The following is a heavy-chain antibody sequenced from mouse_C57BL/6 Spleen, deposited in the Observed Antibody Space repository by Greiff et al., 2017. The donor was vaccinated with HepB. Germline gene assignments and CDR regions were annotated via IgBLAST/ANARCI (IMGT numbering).Heavy chain of an antibody. J-gene: IGHJ4*01. CDR1: GFTFTDYY. CDR2: IRNKANGYTT. D-gene: IGHD4-1*01. CDR3: ARSPNWDDAMDY. Sequence: EVMLVESGGGLVQPGGSLSLSCAASGFTFTDYYMSWVRQPPGKALEWLGFIRNKANGYTTEYSASVKGRFTISRDNSQSILYLQMNALRAEDSATYYCARSPNWDDAMDYWGQGTSVTVSS. V-gene: IGHV7-3*01.